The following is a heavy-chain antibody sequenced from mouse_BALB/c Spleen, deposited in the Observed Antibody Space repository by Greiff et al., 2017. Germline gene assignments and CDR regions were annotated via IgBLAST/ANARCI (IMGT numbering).Heavy chain of an antibody. Sequence: QVQLQQPGAELVRPGASVKISCKASGYAFSSYWMNWVKQRPGQGLEWIGQIYPGDGDTNYNGKFKGKATLTADKSSSTAYMQLSSLTSEDSAVYFCARGIYGNFYFDYWGQGTTLTVSS. CDR3: ARGIYGNFYFDY. D-gene: IGHD2-1*01. CDR1: GYAFSSYW. J-gene: IGHJ2*01. V-gene: IGHV1-80*01. CDR2: IYPGDGDT.